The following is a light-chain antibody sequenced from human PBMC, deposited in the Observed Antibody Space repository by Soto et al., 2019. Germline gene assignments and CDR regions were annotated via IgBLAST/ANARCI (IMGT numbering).Light chain of an antibody. CDR2: EVS. CDR1: SSDVGGYNY. CDR3: CPCGGSPKYV. Sequence: QSALTQPPSASGSPGQSVTISCTGTSSDVGGYNYVSWYQQHPGKAPKLMIYEVSKRPSGVPDRFSGSKSGNTASLTVSGLEAEDEADYYCCPCGGSPKYVFVNGKKLTVL. J-gene: IGLJ1*01. V-gene: IGLV2-8*01.